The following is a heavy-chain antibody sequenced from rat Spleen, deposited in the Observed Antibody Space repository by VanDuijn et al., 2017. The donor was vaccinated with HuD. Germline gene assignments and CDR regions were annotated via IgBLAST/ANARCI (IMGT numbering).Heavy chain of an antibody. CDR1: GFSLNSYH. D-gene: IGHD1-9*01. CDR3: ARDRTYYGYSPFAY. J-gene: IGHJ3*01. Sequence: QVQLKESGPGLVQPSQTLSLTCTVSGFSLNSYHVTWVRQPPGKGLEWMGVIWTGGSTAYNSLLKSRLSLSRDPSKSQVFLKMNSLQTEDTATYYCARDRTYYGYSPFAYWGQGTLVTVSS. CDR2: IWTGGST. V-gene: IGHV2-43*01.